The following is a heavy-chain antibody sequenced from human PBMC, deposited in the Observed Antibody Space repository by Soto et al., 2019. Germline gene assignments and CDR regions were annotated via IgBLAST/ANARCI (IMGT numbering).Heavy chain of an antibody. CDR2: IYHTGST. V-gene: IGHV4-4*02. CDR1: GGSISSRKW. J-gene: IGHJ3*02. CDR3: ASKFGELLADAFDM. D-gene: IGHD3-10*01. Sequence: QVQLQESGPGLVKSSGTLSLTCAVSGGSISSRKWWSWVRQPPGKGLEWIGEIYHTGSTNYNPSLKSRVTISIDKSKNQFSLKLSSVTAADTAVYLCASKFGELLADAFDMWGQGTTVTVSS.